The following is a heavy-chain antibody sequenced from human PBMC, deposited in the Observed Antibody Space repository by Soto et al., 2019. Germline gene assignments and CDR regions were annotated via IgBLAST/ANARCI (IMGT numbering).Heavy chain of an antibody. Sequence: GASVKVSCKASGYTFTSYYMHWVRQAPGQGLEWMGIINPSGGSTSYAQKFQGRVTMTRDTSTSTVYMELSSLRSEDTAVYYCAREETYYYDSSGCRTYYFDYWGQGTLVTVSS. CDR1: GYTFTSYY. D-gene: IGHD3-22*01. CDR2: INPSGGST. V-gene: IGHV1-46*01. CDR3: AREETYYYDSSGCRTYYFDY. J-gene: IGHJ4*02.